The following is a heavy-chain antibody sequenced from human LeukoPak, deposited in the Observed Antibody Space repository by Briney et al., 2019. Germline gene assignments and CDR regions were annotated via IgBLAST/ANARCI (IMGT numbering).Heavy chain of an antibody. J-gene: IGHJ4*02. CDR2: ISAQHGQT. CDR3: AGSLGYCTSSVCYLKY. Sequence: ASVKVSCKTSGYSENFYGITWVRQVAGQGLEWMGWISAQHGQTEYAPNSQDRVTMTTDTYTNTAYTELRSLRSDDTAVYYCAGSLGYCTSSVCYLKYWGQGTLVTVSS. V-gene: IGHV1-18*01. CDR1: GYSENFYG. D-gene: IGHD2-8*01.